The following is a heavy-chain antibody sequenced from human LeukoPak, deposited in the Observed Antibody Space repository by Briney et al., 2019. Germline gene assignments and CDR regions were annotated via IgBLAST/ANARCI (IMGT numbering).Heavy chain of an antibody. Sequence: AMHXXRQAPGQRLEWMGWINAGNGNTKYSQKFQGRVTITRDTSASTAYMELSSLRSEDTAVYYCASTSGWYGDAFDIWGQGTMVTVSS. V-gene: IGHV1-3*01. CDR1: A. CDR3: ASTSGWYGDAFDI. CDR2: INAGNGNT. D-gene: IGHD6-19*01. J-gene: IGHJ3*02.